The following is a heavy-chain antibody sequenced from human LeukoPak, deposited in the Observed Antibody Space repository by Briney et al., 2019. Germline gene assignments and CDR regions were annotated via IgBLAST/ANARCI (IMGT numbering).Heavy chain of an antibody. D-gene: IGHD4-17*01. V-gene: IGHV1-18*01. CDR1: GYTFTSYG. Sequence: GASVKVSCKASGYTFTSYGISWVRQAPGQGLEWMGWISAYNGNTNYAQKLQGRVTMTTDTSTSTAYMELRSLRSDDTAVYYCARAGYGDYALEGSWFDPWGQGTLDTVSS. CDR3: ARAGYGDYALEGSWFDP. J-gene: IGHJ5*02. CDR2: ISAYNGNT.